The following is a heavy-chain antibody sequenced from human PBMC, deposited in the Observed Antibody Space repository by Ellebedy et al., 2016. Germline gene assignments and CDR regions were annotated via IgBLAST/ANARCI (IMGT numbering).Heavy chain of an antibody. CDR2: IYTSGST. V-gene: IGHV4-4*07. CDR3: ARLGGPVLGNHYDGSDYSV. D-gene: IGHD3-22*01. J-gene: IGHJ4*02. CDR1: GGSISSYY. Sequence: GSLRLXXTVSGGSISSYYWSWIRQPAGKGLEWIGRIYTSGSTNYNPSLKSRVTMSVDTSKNQFSLKLSSVTAADTAVYYCARLGGPVLGNHYDGSDYSVWGQGTLVTVSS.